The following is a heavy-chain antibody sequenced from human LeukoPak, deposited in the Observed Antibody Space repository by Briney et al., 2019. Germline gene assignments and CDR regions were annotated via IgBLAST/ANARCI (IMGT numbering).Heavy chain of an antibody. V-gene: IGHV3-23*01. J-gene: IGHJ6*02. D-gene: IGHD3-3*01. CDR2: ISGSGGST. CDR1: GFTFSSYA. CDR3: AKVPCYPYYDFWSGYYREHYYYGMDV. Sequence: PGGSLRLSCAASGFTFSSYAMSWVRQAPGKGLEWVSAISGSGGSTYYADSVKGRFTISRDNSKNTLYLQMNSLRAEDTAVYYWAKVPCYPYYDFWSGYYREHYYYGMDVWGQGTTVTVSS.